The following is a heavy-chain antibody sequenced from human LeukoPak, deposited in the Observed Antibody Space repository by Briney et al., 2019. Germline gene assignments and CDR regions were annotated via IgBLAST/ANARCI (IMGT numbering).Heavy chain of an antibody. J-gene: IGHJ6*03. D-gene: IGHD2-2*01. V-gene: IGHV1-2*02. CDR1: GYTFTSYG. CDR2: INPNSGGT. Sequence: ASVKVSCKASGYTFTSYGISWVRQAPGQGLEWMGWINPNSGGTNYAQKFQGRLTVTRDTSVSTAYMELSRLSSDDTAIYYCARDSCSSSSCYSRPDYYYYYYMDVWGKGTTVTVSS. CDR3: ARDSCSSSSCYSRPDYYYYYYMDV.